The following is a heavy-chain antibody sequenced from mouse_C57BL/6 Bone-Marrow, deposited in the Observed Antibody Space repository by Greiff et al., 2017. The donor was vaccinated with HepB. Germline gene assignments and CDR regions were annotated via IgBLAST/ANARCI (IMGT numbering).Heavy chain of an antibody. CDR3: ARSGHYYGSPSWFAY. Sequence: VHVKQSGPELVKPGASVKISCKASGYSFTDYNMNWVKQSNGKSLEWIGVINPNYGTTSYNQKFKGKATLTVDQSSSTAYMQLNSLTSEDSAVYYCARSGHYYGSPSWFAYWGQGTLVTGSA. D-gene: IGHD1-1*01. V-gene: IGHV1-39*01. CDR1: GYSFTDYN. J-gene: IGHJ3*01. CDR2: INPNYGTT.